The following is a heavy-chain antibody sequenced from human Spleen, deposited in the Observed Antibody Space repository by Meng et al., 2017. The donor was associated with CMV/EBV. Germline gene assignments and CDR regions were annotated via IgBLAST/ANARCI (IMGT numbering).Heavy chain of an antibody. J-gene: IGHJ4*02. CDR1: GYNFWNYA. V-gene: IGHV1-18*04. D-gene: IGHD2-21*01. Sequence: ASVKVSCKASGYNFWNYAIAWVRQAPGQGLEWMGWISSHSGDTNYAPKVQGRVTMTTDTSTNTAYMELRSLRSDDTAIYYCVREYCGGDCSFANFYFDNWGQGTLVTVSS. CDR3: VREYCGGDCSFANFYFDN. CDR2: ISSHSGDT.